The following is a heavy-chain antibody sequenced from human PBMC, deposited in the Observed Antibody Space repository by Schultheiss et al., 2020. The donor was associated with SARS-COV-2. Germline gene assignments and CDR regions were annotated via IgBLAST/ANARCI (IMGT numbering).Heavy chain of an antibody. V-gene: IGHV4-38-2*01. CDR1: GYSINSAYY. J-gene: IGHJ5*02. CDR2: IYHSGST. CDR3: ARSAAAPRYNWFDP. Sequence: SETLSLTCAVSGYSINSAYYWGWIRQPPGKGLEWIGSIYHSGSTYYNPSLKSRVTISVDTSKNQFSLKLSSVTAADTAVYYCARSAAAPRYNWFDPWGQGTLVTVSS. D-gene: IGHD2-2*01.